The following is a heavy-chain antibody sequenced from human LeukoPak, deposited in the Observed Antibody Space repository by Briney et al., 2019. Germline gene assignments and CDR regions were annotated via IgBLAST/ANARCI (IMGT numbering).Heavy chain of an antibody. D-gene: IGHD2-2*01. CDR3: ARGHPSSVPHYFDY. CDR2: INHSGST. V-gene: IGHV4-34*01. CDR1: GGSFSGYY. J-gene: IGHJ4*02. Sequence: SETLSLTCAVYGGSFSGYYWSWSRQPPGRGLEWIGEINHSGSTNYNPSLKSRVTISVDTSKNQFSLKLSSVTAADTAVYYCARGHPSSVPHYFDYWGQGTLVTVSS.